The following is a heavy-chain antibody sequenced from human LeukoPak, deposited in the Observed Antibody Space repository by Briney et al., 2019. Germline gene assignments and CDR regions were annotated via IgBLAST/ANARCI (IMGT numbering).Heavy chain of an antibody. V-gene: IGHV3-23*01. D-gene: IGHD3-9*01. CDR3: AKEMSDIVAGYADAFDI. J-gene: IGHJ3*02. CDR2: IIGSGGST. Sequence: GGSLRLSCAASGFTFRSYAMSWVRPAPGKGLEWVSAIIGSGGSTYYADSVKGRFTISRDNSKNTLYLQMNSLRAEDTALYYCAKEMSDIVAGYADAFDIWGQGTMVSVSS. CDR1: GFTFRSYA.